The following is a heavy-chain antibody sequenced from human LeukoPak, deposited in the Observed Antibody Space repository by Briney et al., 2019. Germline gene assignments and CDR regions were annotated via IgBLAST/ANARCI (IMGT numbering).Heavy chain of an antibody. Sequence: GGSLTLSCAVSGFALSDSAVHWVRKAPGKGLEWVGLIDRPAKSYATAYGASVGGRFTISRDDSKNTAYLQMDSLKTEDTALYYCTRDRGTYNWLDPWGQGTLVTVSS. D-gene: IGHD1-26*01. CDR3: TRDRGTYNWLDP. J-gene: IGHJ5*02. CDR1: GFALSDSA. CDR2: IDRPAKSYAT. V-gene: IGHV3-73*01.